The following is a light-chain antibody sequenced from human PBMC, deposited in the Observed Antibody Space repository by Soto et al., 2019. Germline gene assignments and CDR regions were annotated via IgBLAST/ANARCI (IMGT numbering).Light chain of an antibody. CDR3: QQSYSNRWT. J-gene: IGKJ1*01. Sequence: DIQMTQSPSSLSASVGDRVTITCRASQSISSYLNWYQQKPGKAPKLLIYAAASLQNGAPSRFSGSGSGTDFTLTISSLQPEDFATYYCQQSYSNRWTFGQGTKVEIK. V-gene: IGKV1-39*01. CDR2: AAA. CDR1: QSISSY.